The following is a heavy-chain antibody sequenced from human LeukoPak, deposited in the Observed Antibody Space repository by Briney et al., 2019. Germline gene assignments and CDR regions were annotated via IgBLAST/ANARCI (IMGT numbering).Heavy chain of an antibody. J-gene: IGHJ6*03. V-gene: IGHV4-4*09. D-gene: IGHD1-26*01. CDR2: IYTSGST. CDR3: ARGSRTDYYYMDV. Sequence: PSETLSLTCTVSGGSISSYYWSWIRQPPGKGLEWIGYIYTSGSTNYNPSLKSRVTISVDTSKNQFSLKLSSVTAADTAVYYCARGSRTDYYYMDVWGKGTTVTVSS. CDR1: GGSISSYY.